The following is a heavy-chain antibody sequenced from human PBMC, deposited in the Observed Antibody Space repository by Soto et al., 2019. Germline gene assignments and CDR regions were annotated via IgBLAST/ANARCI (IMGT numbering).Heavy chain of an antibody. CDR2: IYYSGST. V-gene: IGHV4-39*01. D-gene: IGHD3-10*01. CDR1: GGSISSSGYY. J-gene: IGHJ5*02. CDR3: AKKQNRAASFAPGARGFSVPVP. Sequence: SETLSLTCTVSGGSISSSGYYWGWIRQPPGKGLEWIGSIYYSGSTYYNPSLESRLTFSEDRSKNQLSLKLSSVTAADTAIYYGAKKQNRAASFAPGARGFSVPVPWG.